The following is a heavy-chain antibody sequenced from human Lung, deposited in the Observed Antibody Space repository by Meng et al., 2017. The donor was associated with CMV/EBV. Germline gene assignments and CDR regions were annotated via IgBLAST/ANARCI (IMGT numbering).Heavy chain of an antibody. CDR1: EDPLHNPG. J-gene: IGHJ4*02. CDR2: GKPNSGGT. Sequence: KGSEDPLHNPGINGGRRATGQGLGWRGWGKPNSGGTGYTQKFQGRLTITTNTAISTAYMELTSLTTEGAAVYYCAGGGGLRHWSWVDSWGQGTLVTVSS. CDR3: AGGGGLRHWSWVDS. V-gene: IGHV1-8*03. D-gene: IGHD3-10*01.